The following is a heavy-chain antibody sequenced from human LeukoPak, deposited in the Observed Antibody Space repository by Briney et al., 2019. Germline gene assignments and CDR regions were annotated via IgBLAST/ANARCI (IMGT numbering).Heavy chain of an antibody. CDR2: ISYDGSNK. V-gene: IGHV3-30*09. J-gene: IGHJ4*02. CDR3: ARGVLTGGTYFAY. Sequence: GGSLRLSCSASGFTFSTYAMHWVRQAPGKGLEWVAVISYDGSNKYYADSVKGRFAISRDNSRNTLYLQVNSLRAEDTAAYFCARGVLTGGTYFAYWGLGTLVTVSS. D-gene: IGHD4/OR15-4a*01. CDR1: GFTFSTYA.